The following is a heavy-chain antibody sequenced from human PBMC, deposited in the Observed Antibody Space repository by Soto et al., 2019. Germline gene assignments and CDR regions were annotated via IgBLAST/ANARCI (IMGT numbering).Heavy chain of an antibody. J-gene: IGHJ4*02. CDR3: ARALDFWSAYFDE. Sequence: GGSLRLSCAASGFTFSSHALHWVRQAPGKGLEWVAVISYDGSNEYYADSVKGRFSISRDNPKKTMYLQMNSLRAEDTAVYYCARALDFWSAYFDEWGQGSLVTVSS. D-gene: IGHD3-3*01. CDR1: GFTFSSHA. CDR2: ISYDGSNE. V-gene: IGHV3-30*14.